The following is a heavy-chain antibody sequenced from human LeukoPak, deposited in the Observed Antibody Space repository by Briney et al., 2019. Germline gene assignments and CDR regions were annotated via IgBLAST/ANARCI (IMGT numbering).Heavy chain of an antibody. J-gene: IGHJ4*02. V-gene: IGHV1-24*01. D-gene: IGHD4-17*01. CDR3: ATTTTVTTFFDY. CDR2: FDPEDGGT. Sequence: ASVKVSCKVSGYTLTELSMHWVRQAPGKGLEWMGGFDPEDGGTIYAQKFQGRVTMTEDTSTDTAYMELSSLRSEDTAVYYCATTTTVTTFFDYWGQGTLVTVSS. CDR1: GYTLTELS.